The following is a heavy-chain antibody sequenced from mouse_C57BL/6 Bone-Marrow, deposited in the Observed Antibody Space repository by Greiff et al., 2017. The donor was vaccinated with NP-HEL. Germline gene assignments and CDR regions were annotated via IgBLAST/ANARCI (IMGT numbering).Heavy chain of an antibody. V-gene: IGHV1-15*01. CDR2: IDPETGGT. J-gene: IGHJ4*01. CDR3: TREGRYYYGRRAMDY. CDR1: GYTFTDYE. D-gene: IGHD1-1*01. Sequence: VHLVESGAELVRPGASVTLSCKASGYTFTDYEMHWVKQTPVHGLEWIGAIDPETGGTAYNQKFKGKAILTADKSSSTAYMELRSLTSEDSAVYYCTREGRYYYGRRAMDYWGQGTSVTVSS.